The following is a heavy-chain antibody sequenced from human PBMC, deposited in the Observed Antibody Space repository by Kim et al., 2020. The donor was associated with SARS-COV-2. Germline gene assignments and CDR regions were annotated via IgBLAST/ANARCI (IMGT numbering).Heavy chain of an antibody. CDR2: FDPEDGET. CDR3: ATDGGGSYPLDAFDI. J-gene: IGHJ3*02. V-gene: IGHV1-24*01. D-gene: IGHD1-26*01. Sequence: ASVKVSCKVSGYTLTELSMHWVRQAPGKGLEWMGGFDPEDGETIYAQKFQGRVTMTEDTSTDTAYMELSSLRSEDTAVYYCATDGGGSYPLDAFDIWGQGTMVTVSS. CDR1: GYTLTELS.